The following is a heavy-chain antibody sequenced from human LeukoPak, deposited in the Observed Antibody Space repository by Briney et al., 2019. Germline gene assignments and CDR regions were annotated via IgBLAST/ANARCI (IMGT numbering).Heavy chain of an antibody. J-gene: IGHJ4*02. CDR3: ARAYDNNDYFDY. Sequence: GSSVSVSFQSCVYTFMGYYMHGVRQAPAQGLDGMGWINTNSGGTSYAQKFQGRVTMTRDTSISTAYMELTRLRFDDTAVYYCARAYDNNDYFDYWGQGTLVTVSS. V-gene: IGHV1-2*02. CDR1: VYTFMGYY. CDR2: INTNSGGT. D-gene: IGHD3-22*01.